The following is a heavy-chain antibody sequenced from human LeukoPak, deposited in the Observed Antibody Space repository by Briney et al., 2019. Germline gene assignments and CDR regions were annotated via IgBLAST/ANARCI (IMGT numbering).Heavy chain of an antibody. CDR1: GFTFSNSW. CDR2: MKPDGGEK. J-gene: IGHJ4*02. CDR3: ARDGSGYSNT. Sequence: PGGSLRLYCAASGFTFSNSWMSWLRQAPGKGLEWVANMKPDGGEKHYVGSVEGRFIISRDNAKNSLYLQMNSLRVEDTAVYFCARDGSGYSNTWGQGTLVTVSS. D-gene: IGHD3-10*01. V-gene: IGHV3-7*01.